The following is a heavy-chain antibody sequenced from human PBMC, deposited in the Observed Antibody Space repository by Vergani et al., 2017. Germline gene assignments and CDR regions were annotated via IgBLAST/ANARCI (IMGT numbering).Heavy chain of an antibody. J-gene: IGHJ4*02. CDR2: IYYSGSP. Sequence: QVQLQESGPGLVKPSQTLSLTCTVSGGSISSGDYYWSWIRQPPGKGLEWIGYIYYSGSPYYNPSLKSRVTISVDTSKNQFSLKLSSVTAADTAVYYCARMGDYDEGDAFRIGYFDSWGPGILVSVSS. CDR1: GGSISSGDYY. D-gene: IGHD3-22*01. V-gene: IGHV4-30-4*08. CDR3: ARMGDYDEGDAFRIGYFDS.